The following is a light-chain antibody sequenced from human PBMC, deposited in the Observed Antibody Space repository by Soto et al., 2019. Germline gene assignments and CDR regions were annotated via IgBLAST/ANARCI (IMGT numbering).Light chain of an antibody. CDR2: ATS. Sequence: IQMTQSPSSLSASVGDTVTITCRASQTISFYLNWYQQKPGRTPNLLIYATSSLQSGVPSRFDGSGSGTEFTLTISILQPNDFATYYCQQSFSTPHTFCQGTKLELK. V-gene: IGKV1-39*01. J-gene: IGKJ2*01. CDR1: QTISFY. CDR3: QQSFSTPHT.